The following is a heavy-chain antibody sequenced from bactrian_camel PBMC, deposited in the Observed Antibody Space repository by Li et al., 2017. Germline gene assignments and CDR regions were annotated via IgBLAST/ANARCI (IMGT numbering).Heavy chain of an antibody. CDR2: IPSGGTRA. Sequence: VQLVESGGGLVQPGESLRLSCVASGITFSRHDMSWVRQAPGKGLEWVSDIPSGGTRAYYTDLVKGRFTMSRDNAKNMVYLQMNSLKPEDTGVYYCVGGRPKNATGFGDYRYWGQGTQVTVS. CDR3: VGGRPKNATGFGDYRY. J-gene: IGHJ4*01. V-gene: IGHV3S40*01. D-gene: IGHD5*01. CDR1: GITFSRHD.